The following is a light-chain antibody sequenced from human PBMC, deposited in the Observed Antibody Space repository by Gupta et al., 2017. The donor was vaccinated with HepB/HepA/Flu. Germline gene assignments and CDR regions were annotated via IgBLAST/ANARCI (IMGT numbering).Light chain of an antibody. V-gene: IGKV3-20*01. J-gene: IGKJ4*01. CDR2: GVS. CDR1: QSVPTNF. Sequence: EIVLTQSPATLSLSPGERATLSCRASQSVPTNFLAWYQQKPGQAPRLLIYGVSSRATGFPDRFSGSGSGTDSTLTISSLEPEDFAVYFCQQYGNSPTFGGGTKVEIK. CDR3: QQYGNSPT.